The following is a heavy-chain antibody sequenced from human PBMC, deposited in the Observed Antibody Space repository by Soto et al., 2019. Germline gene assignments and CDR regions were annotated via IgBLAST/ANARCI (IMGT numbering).Heavy chain of an antibody. CDR3: ARGWYTRSDNYYYYYAMDV. CDR1: GYTFTGYY. D-gene: IGHD6-13*01. CDR2: INPNSGGT. V-gene: IGHV1-2*02. J-gene: IGHJ6*02. Sequence: ASVKVSCKASGYTFTGYYMHWVRQAPGQGLEWMAWINPNSGGTNYAQKFQGRVTMTRDTSISTAYMELSRLRSDDTAVYYCARGWYTRSDNYYYYYAMDVWGQGTTVTVSS.